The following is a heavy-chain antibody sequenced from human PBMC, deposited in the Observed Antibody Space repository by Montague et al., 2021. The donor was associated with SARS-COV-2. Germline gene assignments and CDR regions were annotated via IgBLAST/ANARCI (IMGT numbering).Heavy chain of an antibody. V-gene: IGHV3-23*01. CDR1: GFTFSSYA. Sequence: SLRLSCAASGFTFSSYAMSWVRQAPGKGLEWVSAISGSGGSTYYADSVKGRFTISRDNSKNTLYLQMNSLKSEDAAVYYCARALYDFWTGSHYLDDYYYGMDVWGQGTTVTVSS. J-gene: IGHJ6*02. CDR3: ARALYDFWTGSHYLDDYYYGMDV. CDR2: ISGSGGST. D-gene: IGHD3/OR15-3a*01.